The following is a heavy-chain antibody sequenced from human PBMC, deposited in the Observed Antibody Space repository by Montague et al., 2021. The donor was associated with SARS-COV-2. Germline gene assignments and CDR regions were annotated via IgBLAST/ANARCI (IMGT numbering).Heavy chain of an antibody. Sequence: SETLSLTCTVSGASVGSSDWGWIRQSPGKGLEWIGYFYSVGSTDYNPSLKSRATISRDTSKNQFSLKVGSVTAAGTAVYYCARETMTADAFDIWGQGTMVTVSS. D-gene: IGHD1-14*01. V-gene: IGHV4-59*02. CDR1: GASVGSSD. J-gene: IGHJ3*02. CDR2: FYSVGST. CDR3: ARETMTADAFDI.